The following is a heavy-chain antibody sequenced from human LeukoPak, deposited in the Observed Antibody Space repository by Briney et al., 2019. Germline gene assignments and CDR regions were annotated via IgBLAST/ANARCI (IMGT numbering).Heavy chain of an antibody. Sequence: QPGGSLRLSCAASGFTFSSYSMNWVRQAPVKGLEWVSYISSSSSTIYYADSVKGRFTISRDNAKNSLYLQMNSLRAEDTAVYYCARDLTRQSYDSSGYYYRSFDYWGQGTLVTVSS. D-gene: IGHD3-22*01. CDR1: GFTFSSYS. V-gene: IGHV3-48*04. CDR3: ARDLTRQSYDSSGYYYRSFDY. J-gene: IGHJ4*02. CDR2: ISSSSSTI.